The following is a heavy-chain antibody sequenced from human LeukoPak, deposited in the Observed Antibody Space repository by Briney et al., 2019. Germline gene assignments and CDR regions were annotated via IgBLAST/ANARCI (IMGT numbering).Heavy chain of an antibody. J-gene: IGHJ5*02. D-gene: IGHD2-2*01. Sequence: GGSLRLSCAASGFTFSSYSMNWVRQAPGKGLEWVSAISGSGGSIYYADSVKGRFTISRDNSKNTLYLQMNSLRAEDTAVYYCAKAWLGNQLPPNWFDPWGQGTLVTVSS. CDR1: GFTFSSYS. CDR3: AKAWLGNQLPPNWFDP. V-gene: IGHV3-23*01. CDR2: ISGSGGSI.